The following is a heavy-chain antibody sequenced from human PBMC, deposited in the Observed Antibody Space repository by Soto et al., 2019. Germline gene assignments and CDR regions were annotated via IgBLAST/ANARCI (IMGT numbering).Heavy chain of an antibody. CDR3: ARGPNIAARGATWYFDL. J-gene: IGHJ2*01. CDR1: GGSISSSNYY. V-gene: IGHV4-39*07. Sequence: SETLSLTCTVSGGSISSSNYYWGWIRQPPGKGLEWIGSIYYSGTAYYNPSLKSRVTISVDRSKNQFSLKLSSVTAADTAVYYCARGPNIAARGATWYFDLWGRGTLVTVSS. CDR2: IYYSGTA. D-gene: IGHD6-6*01.